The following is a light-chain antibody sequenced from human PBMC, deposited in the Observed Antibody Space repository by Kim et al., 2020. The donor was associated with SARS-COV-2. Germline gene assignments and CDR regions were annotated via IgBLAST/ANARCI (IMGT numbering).Light chain of an antibody. Sequence: AVDQVTITCRESQCVSSYLNWSQQNPGKAPKLLIYAASSLQSRVPSRFSGSGSGTDFTLTISSLQPEDLATYYCQQSYSTPLAFGGGTKVDIK. J-gene: IGKJ4*01. CDR1: QCVSSY. CDR3: QQSYSTPLA. CDR2: AAS. V-gene: IGKV1-39*01.